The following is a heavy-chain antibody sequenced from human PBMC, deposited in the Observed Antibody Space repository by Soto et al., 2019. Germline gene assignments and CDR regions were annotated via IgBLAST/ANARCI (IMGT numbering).Heavy chain of an antibody. CDR1: GASVSSNSAA. J-gene: IGHJ6*02. CDR3: ARTRVYDSYNYYGMAV. Sequence: PSQTLSLTCAISGASVSSNSAAWNWIRQSPSRGLEWLGRTYYRSKWYNDYAVSVKSRITINPDTSKNQFSLQLNSVTPEDTAVYYCARTRVYDSYNYYGMAVWGQGTTVTVSS. CDR2: TYYRSKWYN. V-gene: IGHV6-1*01. D-gene: IGHD3-3*01.